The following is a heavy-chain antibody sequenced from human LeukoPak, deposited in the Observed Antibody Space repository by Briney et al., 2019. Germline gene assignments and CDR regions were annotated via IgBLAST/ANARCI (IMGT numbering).Heavy chain of an antibody. CDR1: GGTFSSYA. CDR2: IIPIFGTA. D-gene: IGHD3-10*01. CDR3: ARGGYYGSGSFLSWFDP. J-gene: IGHJ5*02. V-gene: IGHV1-69*13. Sequence: SVKVSCKASGGTFSSYAISWVRQAPGQGLEWMGGIIPIFGTANYAQKFQGRVTITADESTSTAYMELSSLRSEDTAVYYCARGGYYGSGSFLSWFDPWGQGALVTDSS.